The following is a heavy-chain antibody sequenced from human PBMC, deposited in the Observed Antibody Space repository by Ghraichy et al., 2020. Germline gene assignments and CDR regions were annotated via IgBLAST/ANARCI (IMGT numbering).Heavy chain of an antibody. V-gene: IGHV4-30-2*01. CDR3: ARSIDYYFDY. Sequence: SETLSLTCAVSGGSISSGGYSWSWIRQPPGKGLEWIGYIYHSGSTYYNPSLKSRVTISVDRSKNQFSLKLSPVTAAETAVYYCARSIDYYFDYWGQGTLVTVSA. CDR2: IYHSGST. J-gene: IGHJ4*02. CDR1: GGSISSGGYS.